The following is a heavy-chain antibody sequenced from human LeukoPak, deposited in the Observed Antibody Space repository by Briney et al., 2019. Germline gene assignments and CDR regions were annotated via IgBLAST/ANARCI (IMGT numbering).Heavy chain of an antibody. J-gene: IGHJ4*02. V-gene: IGHV3-23*01. CDR1: GFTFTSYV. Sequence: PGGSLRLSCAASGFTFTSYVMSWVRQAPGKGLEWVSTISGSGDSTYYADSVKGRFTISRGNSKNTVYLQMNSLTAEDTAVYYCAKDHGAASGDFDYWGQGTLVTVSS. CDR3: AKDHGAASGDFDY. CDR2: ISGSGDST. D-gene: IGHD6-13*01.